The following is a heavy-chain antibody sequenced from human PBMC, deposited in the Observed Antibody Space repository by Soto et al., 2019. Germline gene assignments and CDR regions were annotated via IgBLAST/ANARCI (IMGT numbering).Heavy chain of an antibody. J-gene: IGHJ4*02. V-gene: IGHV4-39*01. Sequence: PSETLSLTCTVSGGSISSSSYYWGWIRQPPGKGLEWIGSIYYSGSTYYNPSLKSRVTISVDTSKNQFSLKLSSVTAADTPVYDCARHIPAIAISDHWGQGTLVTV. CDR3: ARHIPAIAISDH. CDR1: GGSISSSSYY. CDR2: IYYSGST. D-gene: IGHD2-21*01.